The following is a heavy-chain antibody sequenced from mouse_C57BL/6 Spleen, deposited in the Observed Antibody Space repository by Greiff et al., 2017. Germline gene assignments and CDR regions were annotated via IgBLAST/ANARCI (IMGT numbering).Heavy chain of an antibody. CDR3: ARELGYAMDY. J-gene: IGHJ4*01. D-gene: IGHD1-3*01. Sequence: QVQLQQSGPELVKPGASVKISCKASGYAFSSSWMNWVKQRPGKGLEWIGRIYPGDGDTNYNGKFKGKATLTADKSSSTAYMQPSSLTSEDSAVXFCARELGYAMDYWGQGTSVTVSS. CDR1: GYAFSSSW. V-gene: IGHV1-82*01. CDR2: IYPGDGDT.